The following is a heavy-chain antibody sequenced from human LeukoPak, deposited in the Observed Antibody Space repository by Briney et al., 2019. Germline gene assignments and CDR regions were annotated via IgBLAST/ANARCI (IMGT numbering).Heavy chain of an antibody. V-gene: IGHV3-74*01. J-gene: IGHJ4*02. CDR3: AKAFDSSGYGHFDY. CDR2: INPAGNYA. CDR1: GFTFSNYW. D-gene: IGHD3-22*01. Sequence: GGSLRLSCAASGFTFSNYWIHWVRQAPGKGLVWVSRINPAGNYANYADSVKGRFTISRDNSKNTLYLQMNSLRAEDTAVYYCAKAFDSSGYGHFDYWGQGTLVTVSS.